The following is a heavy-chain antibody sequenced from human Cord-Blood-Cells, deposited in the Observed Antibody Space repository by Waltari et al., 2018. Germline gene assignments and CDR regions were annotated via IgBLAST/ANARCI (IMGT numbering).Heavy chain of an antibody. J-gene: IGHJ4*02. CDR1: GGSFSGYY. CDR2: INHSGST. V-gene: IGHV4-34*01. D-gene: IGHD6-13*01. CDR3: ARRYSSSWFDY. Sequence: QVQLQQWGAGLLKPSETLSLTCAVYGGSFSGYYWSWIRPPPGKGLEWIGEINHSGSTNYNPSLKSRVTISVDTSKNQFSLKLSSVTAADTAVYYCARRYSSSWFDYWGQGTLVTVSS.